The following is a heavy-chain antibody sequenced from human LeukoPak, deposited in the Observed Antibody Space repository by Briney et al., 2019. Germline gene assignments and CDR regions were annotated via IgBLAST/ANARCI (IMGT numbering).Heavy chain of an antibody. CDR2: ISDSGGST. D-gene: IGHD6-13*01. J-gene: IGHJ6*02. V-gene: IGHV3-23*01. CDR1: GDSTTFYY. Sequence: ETLSLTCTVSGDSTTFYYWSWIRQPPGKGLEWVAGISDSGGSTNYADSVKGRFTISRDNPKNTLYLQMNSLRAEDTAVYFCARDWRGVPGTARYYYFGMDVWGQGATVTVSS. CDR3: ARDWRGVPGTARYYYFGMDV.